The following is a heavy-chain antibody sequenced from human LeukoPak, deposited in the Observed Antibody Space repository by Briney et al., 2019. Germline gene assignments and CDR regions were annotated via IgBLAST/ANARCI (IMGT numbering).Heavy chain of an antibody. CDR1: GFTVSSNY. Sequence: GGSLRLSCAASGFTVSSNYMSWVRQAPGKGLEWVSVIYSGGSTYYADSVKGRFTISRDNSKNTLYLQMNSLRAEDTAVYYCANEYSSSSRENRGQGTLVTVSS. CDR3: ANEYSSSSREN. V-gene: IGHV3-53*01. J-gene: IGHJ4*02. D-gene: IGHD6-6*01. CDR2: IYSGGST.